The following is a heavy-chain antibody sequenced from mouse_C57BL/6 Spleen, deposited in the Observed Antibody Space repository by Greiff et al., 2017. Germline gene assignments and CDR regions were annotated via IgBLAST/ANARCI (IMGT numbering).Heavy chain of an antibody. J-gene: IGHJ2*01. V-gene: IGHV1-26*01. D-gene: IGHD4-1*01. CDR3: AREDWEAPDY. Sequence: EVQLQQSGPELVKPGASVKISCKASGYTFTDYYMNWVKQSHGRSLEWIGDINPNNGGTSYNQKFKGKATLTVDKSSSTAYMELRSLTSEASAVYYRAREDWEAPDYWGQGTTLTVSS. CDR1: GYTFTDYY. CDR2: INPNNGGT.